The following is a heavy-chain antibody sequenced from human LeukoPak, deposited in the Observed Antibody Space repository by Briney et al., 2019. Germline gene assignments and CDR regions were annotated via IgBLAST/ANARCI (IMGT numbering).Heavy chain of an antibody. V-gene: IGHV7-4-1*02. CDR1: GYTFTSYA. D-gene: IGHD3-22*01. CDR3: ARGDHYYDSSGYYYYYMDV. CDR2: INTNTGNP. J-gene: IGHJ6*03. Sequence: ASVKVSCKASGYTFTSYAMNWVRQAPGQGLEWMGWINTNTGNPTYAQGFTGRFVLSLDTSVSTAYLQISSLKAEDTAVYYCARGDHYYDSSGYYYYYMDVWGKGTTVTVSS.